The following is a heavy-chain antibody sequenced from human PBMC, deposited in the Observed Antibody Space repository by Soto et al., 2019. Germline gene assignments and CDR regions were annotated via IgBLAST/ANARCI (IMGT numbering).Heavy chain of an antibody. CDR1: GFTFDDYA. CDR2: ISWDGGST. V-gene: IGHV3-43D*04. Sequence: EVQLVESGGVVVQPGGSLRLSCAASGFTFDDYAMHWVHQAPGKGLEWVSLISWDGGSTYYADSVKGRFTISRDNSKNSLYLQMNSLRAEDTALYYCAKDTIGWEGGGDYYGMDVWGQGTTVTVSS. CDR3: AKDTIGWEGGGDYYGMDV. D-gene: IGHD1-26*01. J-gene: IGHJ6*02.